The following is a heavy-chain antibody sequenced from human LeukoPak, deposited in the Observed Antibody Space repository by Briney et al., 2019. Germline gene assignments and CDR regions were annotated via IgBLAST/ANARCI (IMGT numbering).Heavy chain of an antibody. CDR3: ASIKRGLGYAFDI. CDR2: MNNDGSRI. Sequence: GGSLRLSCAASGFIFSDYNMNWIRQAPGKGLEWLSYMNNDGSRIYYADSVKGRFTVSRDNAENSLYLLMNSLRAEDTAVYYCASIKRGLGYAFDIWGQGTMVTVSS. D-gene: IGHD1-26*01. J-gene: IGHJ3*02. V-gene: IGHV3-11*01. CDR1: GFIFSDYN.